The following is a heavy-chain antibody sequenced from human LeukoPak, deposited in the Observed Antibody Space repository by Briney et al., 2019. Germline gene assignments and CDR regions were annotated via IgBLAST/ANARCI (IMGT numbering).Heavy chain of an antibody. CDR3: ARERGYCSSTSCRDAFDI. CDR1: GGSISSGSYY. V-gene: IGHV4-61*02. CDR2: IYTSGST. D-gene: IGHD2-2*01. J-gene: IGHJ3*02. Sequence: PSETLCLTCTVSGGSISSGSYYWSWIRQPAGKGLEWIGRIYTSGSTNYNPSLKSRVTISADTSKNQLSLKLSSVTAADTAVYYCARERGYCSSTSCRDAFDIWGQGTMVTVSS.